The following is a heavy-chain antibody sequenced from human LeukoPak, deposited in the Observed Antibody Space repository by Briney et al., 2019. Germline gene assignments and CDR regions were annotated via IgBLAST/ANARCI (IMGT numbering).Heavy chain of an antibody. J-gene: IGHJ4*02. CDR2: INWDGYST. D-gene: IGHD4/OR15-4a*01. CDR3: VRDLRTDYAFDS. Sequence: GGSLRLPCAASGFIFDDYGMTWVRQGPGKGLEWVSGINWDGYSTGHADSVRGRFTISRDNAKSTLYLQMNSLRPEDTALYYCVRDLRTDYAFDSWGQGTLVTVSS. V-gene: IGHV3-20*04. CDR1: GFIFDDYG.